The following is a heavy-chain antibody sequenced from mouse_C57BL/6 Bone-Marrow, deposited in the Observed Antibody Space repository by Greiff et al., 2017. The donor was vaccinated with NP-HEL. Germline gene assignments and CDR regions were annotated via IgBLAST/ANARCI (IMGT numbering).Heavy chain of an antibody. CDR3: ARRRLSDYAWFAY. D-gene: IGHD2-4*01. CDR2: IHPNSGST. J-gene: IGHJ3*01. CDR1: GYTFTSYW. Sequence: VQLQQPGAELVKPGASVKLSCKASGYTFTSYWMHWVKQRPGQGLEWIGMIHPNSGSTNYNEKFKSKATLTVDKSSSTAYMQLSSLTSEDSAVYYCARRRLSDYAWFAYWGQGTLVTVSA. V-gene: IGHV1-64*01.